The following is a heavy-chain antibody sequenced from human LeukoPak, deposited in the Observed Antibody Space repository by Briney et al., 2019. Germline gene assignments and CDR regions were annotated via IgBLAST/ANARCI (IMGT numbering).Heavy chain of an antibody. V-gene: IGHV1-18*01. J-gene: IGHJ6*03. CDR3: ARGSPFRIVGATNYYYYYMDA. Sequence: WASVKVSCKASGYTFTSYGISWVRQAPGQGLEWMGWISAYNGNTNYAQKLQGRVTMTTDTSTSTAYMELRSLRSDDTAVYYCARGSPFRIVGATNYYYYYMDAWGKGTTVTVSS. CDR2: ISAYNGNT. CDR1: GYTFTSYG. D-gene: IGHD1-26*01.